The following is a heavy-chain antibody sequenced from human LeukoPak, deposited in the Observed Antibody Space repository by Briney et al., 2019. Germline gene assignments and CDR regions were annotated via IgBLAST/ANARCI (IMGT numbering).Heavy chain of an antibody. V-gene: IGHV1-69*13. D-gene: IGHD3-3*02. J-gene: IGHJ3*01. CDR3: VRPDRIFGVPAAFDA. CDR1: GGSFSDYP. Sequence: SVKVSCKASGGSFSDYPINWVRQAPGQGLEWLGGIIPKYSASNYAQAFQGRVTITADESANTVYMEMSGLRPDDTAVYYCVRPDRIFGVPAAFDAWGQGTLVAVSS. CDR2: IIPKYSAS.